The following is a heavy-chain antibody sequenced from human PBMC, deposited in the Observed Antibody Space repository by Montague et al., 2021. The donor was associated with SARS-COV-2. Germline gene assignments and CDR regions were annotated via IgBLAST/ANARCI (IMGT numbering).Heavy chain of an antibody. D-gene: IGHD1-14*01. V-gene: IGHV4-39*01. CDR3: ATRTRYPQNDFGF. CDR2: IYNGGST. Sequence: SETLSLTCTVSGDSIRNSDYSWGWVRQPPGNGLEWIGNIYNGGSTFYNPSLKSRVTIFVDMSKNQFSLKLSSVTAADTAVYYCATRTRYPQNDFGFWGQGTLVTVSS. CDR1: GDSIRNSDYS. J-gene: IGHJ4*02.